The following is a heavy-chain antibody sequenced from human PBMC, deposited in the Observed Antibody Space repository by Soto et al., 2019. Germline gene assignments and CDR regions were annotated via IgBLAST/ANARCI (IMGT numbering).Heavy chain of an antibody. V-gene: IGHV3-21*01. CDR2: ISSSTSYI. Sequence: PGGSLRLSCAASGFTFSSYYMNWVRQAPGKGLEWVSSISSSTSYIHYADSVKGRFTISRDNSKNTLYLQMTSLRAEDTAVYYCVKGGLQWLVTSDFNYWGQGALVTVSS. CDR3: VKGGLQWLVTSDFNY. D-gene: IGHD6-19*01. J-gene: IGHJ4*02. CDR1: GFTFSSYY.